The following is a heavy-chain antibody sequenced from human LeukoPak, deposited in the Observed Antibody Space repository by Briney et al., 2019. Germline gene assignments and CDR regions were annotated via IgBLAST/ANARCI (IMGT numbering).Heavy chain of an antibody. CDR3: AKDSLILVVTLGAFDI. Sequence: GRSLRLSCAASGFTFSNYAMSWVRQAPGKGLEWVSAISGSGGDTYYADSVKGRFAISRDNSKNTVYLQMTSLRAEDTAVYYCAKDSLILVVTLGAFDIWGQGAMVTVSS. D-gene: IGHD3-22*01. V-gene: IGHV3-23*01. CDR2: ISGSGGDT. CDR1: GFTFSNYA. J-gene: IGHJ3*02.